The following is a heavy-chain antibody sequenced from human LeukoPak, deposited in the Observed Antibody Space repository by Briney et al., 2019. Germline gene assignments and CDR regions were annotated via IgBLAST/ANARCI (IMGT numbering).Heavy chain of an antibody. V-gene: IGHV1-58*02. Sequence: SVKVSCKASGFTFTSSAMQWVRQARGQRLEWIGWIVVGSGNTNYAQKFQERVTITRDMSTSTAYMELSSLGSEDTAVYYCAALGKSTGTTPYYYGMDVWGQGTTVTVSS. CDR3: AALGKSTGTTPYYYGMDV. CDR1: GFTFTSSA. J-gene: IGHJ6*02. D-gene: IGHD1-7*01. CDR2: IVVGSGNT.